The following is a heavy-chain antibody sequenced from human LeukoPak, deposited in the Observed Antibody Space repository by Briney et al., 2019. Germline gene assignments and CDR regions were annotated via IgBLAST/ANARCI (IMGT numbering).Heavy chain of an antibody. CDR3: ARGRFPKSGSYLF. Sequence: PSETLSLTCAVYGGSFSGYYWSWIRQPPGKGLEWIGEINHSGSTNYNPSLKSRVTISVDTSKNQFSLKLSSVTAADTAMYYCARGRFPKSGSYLFWGQGTLVTVSS. CDR1: GGSFSGYY. CDR2: INHSGST. D-gene: IGHD1-26*01. V-gene: IGHV4-34*01. J-gene: IGHJ4*02.